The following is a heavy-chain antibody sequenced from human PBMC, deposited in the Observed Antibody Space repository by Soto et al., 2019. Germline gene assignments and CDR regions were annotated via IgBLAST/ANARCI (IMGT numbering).Heavy chain of an antibody. D-gene: IGHD3-22*01. J-gene: IGHJ4*02. V-gene: IGHV4-4*02. CDR3: ARGIGPRSSGYLF. Sequence: PSETLSLTCAVSVGSISSSNWWSCVRQPPGKGLEWIGEIYHSGSTNYNPSLKSRVTISVDKSKNQFPLKLSSVTAADTAVYYCARGIGPRSSGYLFWGQGTLVTVSS. CDR2: IYHSGST. CDR1: VGSISSSNW.